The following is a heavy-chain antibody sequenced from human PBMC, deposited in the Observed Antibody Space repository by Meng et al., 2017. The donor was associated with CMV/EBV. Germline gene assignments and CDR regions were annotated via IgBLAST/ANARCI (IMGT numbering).Heavy chain of an antibody. CDR2: IRYDGSNK. CDR1: GFTFSSSN. D-gene: IGHD1-1*01. CDR3: ATYWSADY. V-gene: IGHV3-30*02. J-gene: IGHJ4*02. Sequence: GGSLRLSCTASGFTFSSSNMHWVRQAPGKGLEWVAFIRYDGSNKYYADSVKGRFTISRDNSKNTLFLQMNSLRAEDTVMYYCATYWSADYWGQGTLVTVSS.